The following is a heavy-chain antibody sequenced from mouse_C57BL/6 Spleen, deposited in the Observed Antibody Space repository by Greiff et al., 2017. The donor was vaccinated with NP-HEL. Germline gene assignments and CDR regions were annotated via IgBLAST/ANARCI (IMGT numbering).Heavy chain of an antibody. CDR3: AREDYDSLAY. V-gene: IGHV1-72*01. J-gene: IGHJ3*01. Sequence: QVQLQQPGAELVKPGASVKLSCKASGYTFTSYWMHWVKQRPGRGLEWIGRIDPNSGGTKYNEKFKSKATLTVDTPSSTAYMQLSSLTSEDSAVYYCAREDYDSLAYWGQGTLVTVSA. CDR2: IDPNSGGT. CDR1: GYTFTSYW. D-gene: IGHD2-4*01.